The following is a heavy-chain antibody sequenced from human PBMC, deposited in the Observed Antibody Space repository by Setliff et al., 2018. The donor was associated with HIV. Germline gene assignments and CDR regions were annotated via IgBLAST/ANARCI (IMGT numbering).Heavy chain of an antibody. CDR3: ARKLRPGHGVDV. V-gene: IGHV3-23*01. CDR1: GFTFSSYA. CDR2: ITGSGDST. Sequence: PGGSLRLSCAASGFTFSSYAMTWVRQAPGKGLEWVSSITGSGDSTYYANSVKGRSTISRDSSKNTLSLQMSSLRAEDTAIYYCARKLRPGHGVDVWGQGTTVTVS. J-gene: IGHJ6*02. D-gene: IGHD3-10*01.